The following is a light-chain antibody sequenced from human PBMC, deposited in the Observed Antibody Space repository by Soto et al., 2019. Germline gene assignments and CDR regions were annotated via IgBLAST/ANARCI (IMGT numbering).Light chain of an antibody. CDR3: QQYNSYSKT. V-gene: IGKV1-5*01. CDR2: AAS. Sequence: DIQMTQCPSKVSSSVWGRVTITCRPSQSLNRWLAWYQQKPGKAPNLLIYAASSLETGVPSRFSGSGSGTEFTLSISRLQPDDSASYYCQQYNSYSKTLGQGTKVDIK. J-gene: IGKJ1*01. CDR1: QSLNRW.